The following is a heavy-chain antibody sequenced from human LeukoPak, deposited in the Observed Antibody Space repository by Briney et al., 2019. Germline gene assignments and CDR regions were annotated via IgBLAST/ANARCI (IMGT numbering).Heavy chain of an antibody. Sequence: GGSLRLSCAVSGFTFSSYWMHWVRQAPGKGLVWVSRIKSDGKTNYSDSVKGRFTISRDNAKNTVSLQMNSLRAEDTGVYYCARAPSEIGGYCPEYFRHWGQGTLVTVSS. D-gene: IGHD2-21*01. CDR3: ARAPSEIGGYCPEYFRH. V-gene: IGHV3-74*01. J-gene: IGHJ1*01. CDR2: IKSDGKT. CDR1: GFTFSSYW.